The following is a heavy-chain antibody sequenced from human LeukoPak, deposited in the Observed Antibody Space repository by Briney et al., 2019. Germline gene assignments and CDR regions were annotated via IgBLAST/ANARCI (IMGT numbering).Heavy chain of an antibody. Sequence: ASVKVSCKASGYTFTSYYMHWVRQAPGQGLEWMGIINPSGGSTSYAQKFQGRVTMTRDTSTSTVYMELSSLRSEDTAVYYCASPRARGAPTALYYYYGMDVWGQGTTVTVSS. CDR1: GYTFTSYY. V-gene: IGHV1-46*01. D-gene: IGHD3-10*01. CDR3: ASPRARGAPTALYYYYGMDV. J-gene: IGHJ6*02. CDR2: INPSGGST.